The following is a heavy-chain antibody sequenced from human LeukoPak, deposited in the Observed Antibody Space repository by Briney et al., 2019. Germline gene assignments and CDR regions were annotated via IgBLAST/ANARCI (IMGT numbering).Heavy chain of an antibody. V-gene: IGHV3-9*01. D-gene: IGHD3-22*01. CDR1: RFTFSSNA. Sequence: GGSLRLSCAASRFTFSSNAMSWVRQAPGKGLEWASGISWNSGSIGYADSVKGRFTISRDNAKNSLYLQMNSLRAEDTALYYCAKVNYYDSSGYSDYWGQGTLVTVSS. CDR2: ISWNSGSI. J-gene: IGHJ4*02. CDR3: AKVNYYDSSGYSDY.